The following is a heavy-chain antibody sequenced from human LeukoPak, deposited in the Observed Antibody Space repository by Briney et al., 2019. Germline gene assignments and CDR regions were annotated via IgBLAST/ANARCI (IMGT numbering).Heavy chain of an antibody. Sequence: GGSLRLSCAASGFTVSSNYMSWVRQAPGKGLEWVSVIYSGGSTYYADSVKGRFTISRDNSKNTLYLQMNSLRAEDTAVYYCAKDANYDFWSGYPRFDPWGQGTLVTVSS. CDR2: IYSGGST. CDR3: AKDANYDFWSGYPRFDP. J-gene: IGHJ5*02. V-gene: IGHV3-53*01. CDR1: GFTVSSNY. D-gene: IGHD3-3*01.